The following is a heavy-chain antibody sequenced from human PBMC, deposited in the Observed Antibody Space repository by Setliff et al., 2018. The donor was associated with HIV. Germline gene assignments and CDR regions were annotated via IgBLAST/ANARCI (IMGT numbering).Heavy chain of an antibody. Sequence: SETLSLTCTVSGGSISSGSYYWSWIRQPAGKGLEWIGHIYTSGSTNYNPSLKSRVTISVDTSKNQFSLKLSSVTAADTAVYYCARQSDSSGYFPSWYFDYWAQGTLVTVSS. CDR3: ARQSDSSGYFPSWYFDY. CDR1: GGSISSGSYY. V-gene: IGHV4-61*09. D-gene: IGHD3-22*01. CDR2: IYTSGST. J-gene: IGHJ4*02.